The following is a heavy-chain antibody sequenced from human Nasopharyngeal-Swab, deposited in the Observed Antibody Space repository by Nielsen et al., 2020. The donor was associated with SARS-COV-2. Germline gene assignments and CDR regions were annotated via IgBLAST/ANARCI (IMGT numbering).Heavy chain of an antibody. D-gene: IGHD5-12*01. Sequence: GGSLSLSCAASGFTFSSYSMNWVRQAPGKGLEWVSSISSSSSYIYYADSVKGRFTISRDNAKNSLYLQMNSLRAEDTAVYYCASVRGYSGYDLGIFDYWGQGTLVTVSS. CDR1: GFTFSSYS. CDR2: ISSSSSYI. V-gene: IGHV3-21*01. J-gene: IGHJ4*02. CDR3: ASVRGYSGYDLGIFDY.